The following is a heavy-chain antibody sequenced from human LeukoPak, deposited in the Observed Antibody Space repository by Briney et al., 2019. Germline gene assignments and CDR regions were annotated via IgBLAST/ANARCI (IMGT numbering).Heavy chain of an antibody. CDR3: ARGGYYDILTGYYDSFGV. Sequence: SETLSLTCNVSGGSISSSSYYWGWLRQPPGKGLEWIGSIYYSGSTYYNPSLKSRVTILVDASKNQFSLKLSSVTAADTAVYYCARGGYYDILTGYYDSFGVWGQGTVVTVSS. CDR2: IYYSGST. D-gene: IGHD3-9*01. V-gene: IGHV4-39*07. CDR1: GGSISSSSYY. J-gene: IGHJ3*01.